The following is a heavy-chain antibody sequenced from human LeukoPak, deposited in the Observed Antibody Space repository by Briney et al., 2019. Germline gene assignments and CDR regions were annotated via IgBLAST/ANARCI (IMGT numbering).Heavy chain of an antibody. V-gene: IGHV4-30-2*01. CDR3: AKRILEWLFSDLD. D-gene: IGHD3-3*01. Sequence: SETLSLTCTVSGGSISSGGYYWSWIRQPPGKGLEWIGYIYHSGSTYYNPSLKSRVTISVDRSKNQFSLKLSSVTAADTAVYYCAKRILEWLFSDLDWGQGTLVTVSS. CDR1: GGSISSGGYY. CDR2: IYHSGST. J-gene: IGHJ4*02.